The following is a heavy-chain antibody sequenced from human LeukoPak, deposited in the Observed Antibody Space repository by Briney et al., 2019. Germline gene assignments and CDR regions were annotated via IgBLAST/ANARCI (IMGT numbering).Heavy chain of an antibody. CDR2: ISSSSSTI. Sequence: PGGSLRLSCAASGFTFSSYSMNWVRQAPGKGLEWVSYISSSSSTIYYADSVKGRFTISRDNAKNSLYLQMNSLRAEDTAVYYCARVRVLLWFGEYDAFDIWGQGTMVTVSS. CDR3: ARVRVLLWFGEYDAFDI. CDR1: GFTFSSYS. D-gene: IGHD3-10*01. V-gene: IGHV3-48*01. J-gene: IGHJ3*02.